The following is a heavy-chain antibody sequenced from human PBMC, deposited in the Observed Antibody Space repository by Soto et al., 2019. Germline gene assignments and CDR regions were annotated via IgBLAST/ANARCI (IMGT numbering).Heavy chain of an antibody. V-gene: IGHV4-39*01. CDR2: IHYSGST. CDR3: ARTGSGYDAAYYYYGMDV. J-gene: IGHJ6*02. D-gene: IGHD5-12*01. Sequence: PGKGLEWIGSIHYSGSTYYNPSLKSRVTISEDTSKNQFSLKLSSVTAADTAVYYCARTGSGYDAAYYYYGMDVWGQGTSVTVSS.